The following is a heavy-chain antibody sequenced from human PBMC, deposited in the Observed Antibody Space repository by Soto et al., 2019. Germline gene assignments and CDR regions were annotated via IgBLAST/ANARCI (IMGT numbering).Heavy chain of an antibody. CDR1: GGSISSYY. CDR2: IYYSGST. Sequence: QVQLQESGPGLVKPSETLSLTCTVSGGSISSYYWSWIRQPPGKGLEWIGYIYYSGSTNYNPSLKSRVTISVDTSKNQFSLKLSSVSAADTAVYYCARVRPSRYFDYWGQGTLVTVSS. CDR3: ARVRPSRYFDY. V-gene: IGHV4-59*01. J-gene: IGHJ4*02.